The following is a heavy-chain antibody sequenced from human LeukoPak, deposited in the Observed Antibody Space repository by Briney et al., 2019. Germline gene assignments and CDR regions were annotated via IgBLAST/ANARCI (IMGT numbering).Heavy chain of an antibody. J-gene: IGHJ6*03. V-gene: IGHV3-23*01. Sequence: GGSLRLSFATSGFIFSSYAMSWVRQAPGKALEWVSGISGSGGSTYYADSVKGRFTISRDNSKNTLYLQMNSLRAEDTAVYYCAGRYCSSTSCFYYYYYMDVWGKGTTVTVSS. D-gene: IGHD2-2*01. CDR1: GFIFSSYA. CDR3: AGRYCSSTSCFYYYYYMDV. CDR2: ISGSGGST.